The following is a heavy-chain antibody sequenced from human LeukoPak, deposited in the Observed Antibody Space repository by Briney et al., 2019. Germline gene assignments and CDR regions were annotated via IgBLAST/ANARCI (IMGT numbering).Heavy chain of an antibody. V-gene: IGHV4-31*03. CDR2: IYYSGST. CDR3: ARVQRLAYFDY. J-gene: IGHJ4*02. Sequence: SETLSLTCTVSGGSISSGGYYWSWIRQHPGKGLEWIGYIYYSGSTYYNPSLKSRLTISVDTAKNQFSLKLSSVTAADTAVYYCARVQRLAYFDYWGQGTLVTVSS. CDR1: GGSISSGGYY. D-gene: IGHD3-3*01.